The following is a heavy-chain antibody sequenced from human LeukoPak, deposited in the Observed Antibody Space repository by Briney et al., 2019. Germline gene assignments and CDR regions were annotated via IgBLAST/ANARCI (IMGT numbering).Heavy chain of an antibody. D-gene: IGHD3-3*02. Sequence: GGSLRLSCAASGFTFSSYSMNWVRQAPGQGLEWVANIKQGGSDKYYVDSVKGRFTISRDNAKHSVFLQVSSLRPEDTAVYYCALVSNYYFAYWGQGTLVTVSS. J-gene: IGHJ4*02. CDR3: ALVSNYYFAY. CDR1: GFTFSSYS. CDR2: IKQGGSDK. V-gene: IGHV3-7*01.